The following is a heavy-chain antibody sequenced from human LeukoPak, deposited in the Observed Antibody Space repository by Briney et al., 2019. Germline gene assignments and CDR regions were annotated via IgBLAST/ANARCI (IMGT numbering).Heavy chain of an antibody. CDR3: ARGGSGWPYYFDY. J-gene: IGHJ4*02. CDR1: GGSISSYY. CDR2: IYYSGST. Sequence: PSETPSLTCTVSGGSISSYYWSWIRQPPGKGLEWIGYIYYSGSTNYNPSLKSRVTISVDTSKNQFSLKLSSVTAADTAVYYCARGGSGWPYYFDYWGQGTLVTVSS. V-gene: IGHV4-59*01. D-gene: IGHD6-19*01.